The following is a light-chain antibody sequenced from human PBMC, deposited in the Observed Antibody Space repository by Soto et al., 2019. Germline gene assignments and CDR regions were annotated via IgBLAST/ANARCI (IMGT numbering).Light chain of an antibody. CDR3: QQFNSYPIT. J-gene: IGKJ5*01. Sequence: AIQLTQSPSFLSASVGDRVTITCRASQEIRGALAWYQQKPGKAPKILIYDVSTLESVVPSRFSGSSSGTDFTLTISSLQPVDCATYYCQQFNSYPITFGQGTRLEIK. CDR1: QEIRGA. V-gene: IGKV1-13*02. CDR2: DVS.